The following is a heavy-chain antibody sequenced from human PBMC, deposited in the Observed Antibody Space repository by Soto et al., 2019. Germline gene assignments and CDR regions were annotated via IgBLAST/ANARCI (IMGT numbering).Heavy chain of an antibody. J-gene: IGHJ5*02. D-gene: IGHD6-6*01. V-gene: IGHV4-59*01. CDR1: GGSISSYY. CDR2: IYYSGST. Sequence: ETLSLTCTVSGGSISSYYWSWIRQPPGKGLEWIGYIYYSGSTNYNPSLKSRVTISVDTSKNQFSLKLSSVTAADTAVYYCARDPSIAARMSWFDPWGQGTLVTVSS. CDR3: ARDPSIAARMSWFDP.